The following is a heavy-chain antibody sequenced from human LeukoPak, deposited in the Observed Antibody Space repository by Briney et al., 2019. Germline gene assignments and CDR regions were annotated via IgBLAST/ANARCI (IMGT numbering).Heavy chain of an antibody. V-gene: IGHV1-2*02. D-gene: IGHD5-24*01. Sequence: GASVKVSCKASGYTFIGYYIHWVRQAPGQGLEWMGWINPNSGGTNYAQKFQGRVTMTRDTSISTAYMELSSLRSDDTAVYYCVRSVEMTTIEIGDYWGQGTLVTVSS. CDR2: INPNSGGT. CDR3: VRSVEMTTIEIGDY. CDR1: GYTFIGYY. J-gene: IGHJ4*02.